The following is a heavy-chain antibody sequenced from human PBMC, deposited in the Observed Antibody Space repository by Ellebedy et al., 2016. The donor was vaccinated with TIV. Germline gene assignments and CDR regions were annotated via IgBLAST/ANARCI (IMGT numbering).Heavy chain of an antibody. Sequence: GGSLRLSCAASGFTVRSNYMHWVRQAPGKGLVWVSRVNNDGSGTKYADSVKGRFTISRDNAKNTLFLQMNSLRVEDTAVYYCVRDQNFKIDYWGQGTLVTVSS. CDR1: GFTVRSNY. J-gene: IGHJ4*02. D-gene: IGHD1-7*01. CDR3: VRDQNFKIDY. CDR2: VNNDGSGT. V-gene: IGHV3-74*03.